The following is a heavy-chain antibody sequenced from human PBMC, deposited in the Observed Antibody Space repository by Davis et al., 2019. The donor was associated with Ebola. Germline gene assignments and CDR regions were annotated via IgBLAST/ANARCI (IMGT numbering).Heavy chain of an antibody. D-gene: IGHD5-24*01. Sequence: MPSETLSLTCTVSGGSISSYYWSWIRQPPGKGLEWIGYIYYSGSTNYNPSLKSRVTISVDTSKNQFSLKLSSVTAADTAVYYCARLMATIGNYWGQGTLVTVSS. CDR1: GGSISSYY. J-gene: IGHJ4*02. CDR2: IYYSGST. CDR3: ARLMATIGNY. V-gene: IGHV4-59*08.